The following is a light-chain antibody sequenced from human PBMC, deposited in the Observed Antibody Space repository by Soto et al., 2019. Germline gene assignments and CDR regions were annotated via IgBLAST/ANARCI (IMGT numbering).Light chain of an antibody. J-gene: IGLJ1*01. V-gene: IGLV2-14*01. Sequence: QSAPTQPTSVSGSPGQSITSSCTGTSTGVGGYNYVSWYQQHPGKAPKLRLYEVSNRPSGVSNRFSGSKSGNTATLTISGVQADDEADYYCSSYTSRSIDYLFGPGTKLTVL. CDR2: EVS. CDR3: SSYTSRSIDYL. CDR1: STGVGGYNY.